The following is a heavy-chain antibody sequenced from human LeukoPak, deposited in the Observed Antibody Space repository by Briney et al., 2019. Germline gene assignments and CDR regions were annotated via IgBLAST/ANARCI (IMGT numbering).Heavy chain of an antibody. D-gene: IGHD3-9*01. Sequence: GGPLSLSCAAVGFTVTSNYMNWVRQAPGKGLEWVSVIYSTGRTYYADSVKGRFTISRDSSSNRLYLQMNGLRAEDTALYYCARSVPGYYYYGMDVWGQGTTVTVSS. CDR3: ARSVPGYYYYGMDV. J-gene: IGHJ6*02. V-gene: IGHV3-53*01. CDR1: GFTVTSNY. CDR2: IYSTGRT.